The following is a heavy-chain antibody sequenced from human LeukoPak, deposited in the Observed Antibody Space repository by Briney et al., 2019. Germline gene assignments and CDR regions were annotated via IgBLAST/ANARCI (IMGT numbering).Heavy chain of an antibody. CDR2: IDPNSGGR. CDR3: ARGGNSGWRTPNDDY. J-gene: IGHJ4*02. D-gene: IGHD6-19*01. V-gene: IGHV1-2*02. Sequence: ASVKVSCKASGYTFTDYYIHWVRQAPGQGLEGLGWIDPNSGGRNYAQNFQGRVTMTRDTSISTAYMELSRLRSDDTAVYYCARGGNSGWRTPNDDYWGQGTLVTVSS. CDR1: GYTFTDYY.